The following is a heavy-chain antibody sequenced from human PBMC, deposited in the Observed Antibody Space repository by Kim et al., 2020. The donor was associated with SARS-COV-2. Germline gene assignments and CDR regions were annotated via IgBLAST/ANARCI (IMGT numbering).Heavy chain of an antibody. Sequence: GGSLRLSCVASGFTFRTYWMSWVRQPPGKGLEWVANIKEDESEKYYVDSVKGRFTVSRDNAKNSLYLQMNSLRAEDTAVYXCARVITLVTYGMDVWGQGTTVTVSS. D-gene: IGHD2-21*02. CDR3: ARVITLVTYGMDV. V-gene: IGHV3-7*03. CDR2: IKEDESEK. CDR1: GFTFRTYW. J-gene: IGHJ6*02.